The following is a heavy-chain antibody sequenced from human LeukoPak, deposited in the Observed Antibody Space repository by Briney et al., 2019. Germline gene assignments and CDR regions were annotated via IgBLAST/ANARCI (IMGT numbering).Heavy chain of an antibody. CDR2: IYYSGST. Sequence: KTSETLSLTCTVSGGSISSIIYYWGWIRQPPGKGLEWIGTIYYSGSTYYNVSLKSQVTISVDTSRNQFSLNLSSVTAADTAVYYCARHSRSVDYGSGSYTWDYWGQGTLVTVSS. D-gene: IGHD3-10*01. V-gene: IGHV4-39*01. CDR3: ARHSRSVDYGSGSYTWDY. CDR1: GGSISSIIYY. J-gene: IGHJ4*02.